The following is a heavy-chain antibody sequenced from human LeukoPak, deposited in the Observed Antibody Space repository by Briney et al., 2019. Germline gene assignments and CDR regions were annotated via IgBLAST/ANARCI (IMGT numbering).Heavy chain of an antibody. D-gene: IGHD3-10*01. CDR2: INSDGSST. V-gene: IGHV3-74*01. Sequence: PGGSLRLSCAASGFTFSSYWMHWVRQAPGKGLVRVSRINSDGSSTSYADSVKGRFTISRDNAKNTLYLQMNSLRAEDTAVYYCAREGHRGVATDYWGQGTLVTVSS. J-gene: IGHJ4*02. CDR1: GFTFSSYW. CDR3: AREGHRGVATDY.